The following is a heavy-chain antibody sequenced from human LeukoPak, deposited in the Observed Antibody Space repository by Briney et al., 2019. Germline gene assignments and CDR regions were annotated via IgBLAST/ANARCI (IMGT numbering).Heavy chain of an antibody. D-gene: IGHD3-10*01. J-gene: IGHJ4*02. CDR2: ISSTGGNT. CDR3: AKSQSASGSSYPPFDY. Sequence: PGGPLRLSCAASGFTFSTYAMNWVRQAPGKGLEWVSTISSTGGNTYYADSVKGRFTISRDNSRSTLYLQMNSLRADDTGKYYCAKSQSASGSSYPPFDYWGQGTQVTASS. V-gene: IGHV3-23*01. CDR1: GFTFSTYA.